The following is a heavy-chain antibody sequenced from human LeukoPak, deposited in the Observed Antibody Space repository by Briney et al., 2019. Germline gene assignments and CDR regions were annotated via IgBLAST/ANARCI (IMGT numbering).Heavy chain of an antibody. J-gene: IGHJ4*02. CDR2: IYSGGST. CDR3: AGSYVSRSFDY. D-gene: IGHD3-16*01. CDR1: GFTVSSNY. Sequence: TGGSLRLSCAASGFTVSSNYMSWVRQAPGKGLEWVSVIYSGGSTYYADSVKGRFTISRDNSKNTLYLQMNSLRAEDTAVFYCAGSYVSRSFDYWGQGTLVTVSS. V-gene: IGHV3-66*01.